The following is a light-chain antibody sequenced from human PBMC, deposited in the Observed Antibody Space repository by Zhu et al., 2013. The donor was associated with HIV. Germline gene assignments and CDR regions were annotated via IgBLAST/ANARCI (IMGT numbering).Light chain of an antibody. V-gene: IGKV3-20*01. J-gene: IGKJ2*01. CDR3: QQYGISPYT. Sequence: EIVLTQSPGTLSLSPGERATLSCRASQVVSNNFLAWYQQKPGQAPSLLIYGASSRATGIPDRFSGSGSGTDFTLTISRLEPEDFAVYYCQQYGISPYTFGQGTKLEIK. CDR2: GAS. CDR1: QVVSNNF.